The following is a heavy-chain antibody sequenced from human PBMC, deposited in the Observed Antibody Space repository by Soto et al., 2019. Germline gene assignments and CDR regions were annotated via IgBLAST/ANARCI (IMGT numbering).Heavy chain of an antibody. V-gene: IGHV1-18*01. D-gene: IGHD3-22*01. J-gene: IGHJ6*02. CDR1: GYTFSSYG. CDR3: ARGGYYDSSGSRNYHYYGMDV. Sequence: QAPLVQSGPEVKQPGASVKVSCKASGYTFSSYGISWVRQAPGQGLEWLGWISPYDDDTKYAQNLQGRVRMTTDTSTRTVYMDLRSLRSDDTAIYYCARGGYYDSSGSRNYHYYGMDVWGQGTTVTVSS. CDR2: ISPYDDDT.